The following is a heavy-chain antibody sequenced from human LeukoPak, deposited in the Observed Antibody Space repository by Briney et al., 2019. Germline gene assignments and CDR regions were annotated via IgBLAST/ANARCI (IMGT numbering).Heavy chain of an antibody. Sequence: SETLSLTCTVSGGSISSYYWSWIRQPPGKGLEWIGYIYYSGSTNYNPSLKSRVTISVDTSKNQFSLKLSSVTAADTAVYYCARGFRRYYDSSGYWEDYWGQGTLVTVSS. CDR3: ARGFRRYYDSSGYWEDY. V-gene: IGHV4-59*08. J-gene: IGHJ4*02. D-gene: IGHD3-22*01. CDR2: IYYSGST. CDR1: GGSISSYY.